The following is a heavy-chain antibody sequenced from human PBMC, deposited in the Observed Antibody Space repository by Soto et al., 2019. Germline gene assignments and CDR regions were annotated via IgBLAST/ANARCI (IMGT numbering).Heavy chain of an antibody. CDR1: VYTFTGYY. D-gene: IGHD1-26*01. Sequence: ASVTDSCKASVYTFTGYYMHWVRQAPGQGLEWMGWINLNSGGTSYAQKFQGRVTMTRDTSISTAYMELSRLRSDDTAVYYCARRGSGSYPPYHGMDVWGQGTTVTVSS. V-gene: IGHV1-2*02. CDR2: INLNSGGT. J-gene: IGHJ6*02. CDR3: ARRGSGSYPPYHGMDV.